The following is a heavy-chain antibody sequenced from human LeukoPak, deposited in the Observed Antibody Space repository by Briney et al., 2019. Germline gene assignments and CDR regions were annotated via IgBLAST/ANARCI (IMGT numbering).Heavy chain of an antibody. J-gene: IGHJ3*02. CDR2: ISYDGSNK. D-gene: IGHD3-9*01. CDR1: GFTFSSYG. Sequence: GGSLRLSCAASGFTFSSYGMHWVRQAPGKGLEWVAVISYDGSNKYYADSVKGRFTISRDNSKSTLYLQMNSLRAEDTAVYYCARDHDILTGYYNPAFDIWGQGTMVTVSS. CDR3: ARDHDILTGYYNPAFDI. V-gene: IGHV3-30*03.